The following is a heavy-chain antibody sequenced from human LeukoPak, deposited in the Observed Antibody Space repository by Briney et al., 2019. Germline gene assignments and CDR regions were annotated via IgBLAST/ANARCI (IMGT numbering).Heavy chain of an antibody. V-gene: IGHV3-30*18. Sequence: PGGSLRLSCAASQFTFSSYDMHWVRQAPGKGLDWVAVISRDGSNKKYGDSVKGRFTTSRDNSKNTLYLQMNSLRAEDTAVYYCAKENWVYNWKYHSSGSGINYWGQGTLVTVSS. CDR2: ISRDGSNK. J-gene: IGHJ4*02. CDR3: AKENWVYNWKYHSSGSGINY. D-gene: IGHD3-22*01. CDR1: QFTFSSYD.